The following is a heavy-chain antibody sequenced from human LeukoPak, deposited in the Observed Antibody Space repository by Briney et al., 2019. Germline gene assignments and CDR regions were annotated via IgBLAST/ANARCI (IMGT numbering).Heavy chain of an antibody. CDR3: ARVTVLLWFGETSDYYYMDV. J-gene: IGHJ6*03. CDR2: ISSSSSYM. Sequence: GGSLRLSCAASGFTVSSKYMSWVRRAPGKGLEWVSSISSSSSYMYYADSVKGQFTISRDNAKNSLYLQMNSLRAEDTAVYYCARVTVLLWFGETSDYYYMDVWGKGTTVTVSS. D-gene: IGHD3-10*01. CDR1: GFTVSSKY. V-gene: IGHV3-21*01.